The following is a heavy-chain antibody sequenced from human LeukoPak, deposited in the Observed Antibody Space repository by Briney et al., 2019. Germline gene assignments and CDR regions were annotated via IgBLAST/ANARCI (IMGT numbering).Heavy chain of an antibody. D-gene: IGHD6-19*01. CDR2: ISSSSSYI. Sequence: GGSLRLSCAASGFTFSSYSMNWVRQAPGKGLEWVSSISSSSSYIYYADSVKGRFTVSRDNAKNSLYLQMNSLRAEDTAVYYCARESSGWYIDYWGQGTLVTVSS. V-gene: IGHV3-21*01. J-gene: IGHJ4*02. CDR1: GFTFSSYS. CDR3: ARESSGWYIDY.